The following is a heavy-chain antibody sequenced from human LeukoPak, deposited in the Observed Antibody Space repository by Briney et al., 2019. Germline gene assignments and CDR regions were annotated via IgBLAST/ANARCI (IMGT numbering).Heavy chain of an antibody. D-gene: IGHD5-24*01. CDR1: GFTFSSYW. V-gene: IGHV3-7*03. J-gene: IGHJ4*02. CDR3: ARGLGYNIY. Sequence: QSGGSLRLSCAASGFTFSSYWMSWVRQAPGKGLEWVANIKQTGSEMNYMDSVRGRFTISRDNAKTSLYLQMNSLRAEDTAVYYCARGLGYNIYWGQGTLVTVSS. CDR2: IKQTGSEM.